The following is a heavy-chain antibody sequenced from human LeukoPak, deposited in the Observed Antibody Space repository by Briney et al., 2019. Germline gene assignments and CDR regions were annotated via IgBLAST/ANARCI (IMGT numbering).Heavy chain of an antibody. CDR1: GFSFNSYG. Sequence: GGSLRLSCAASGFSFNSYGMHWVRQAPGKGLEWVAVVWYDGSNKYYADSVKGRFTISRDNSKNTLSLQMNSLRAEDTAVYYCAKDPIAYCGSDCDWYFDLWGRGTLVTVSS. D-gene: IGHD2-21*02. V-gene: IGHV3-33*06. CDR2: VWYDGSNK. J-gene: IGHJ2*01. CDR3: AKDPIAYCGSDCDWYFDL.